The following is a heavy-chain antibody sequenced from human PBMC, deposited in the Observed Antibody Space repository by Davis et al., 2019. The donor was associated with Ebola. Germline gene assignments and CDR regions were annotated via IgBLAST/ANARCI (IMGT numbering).Heavy chain of an antibody. D-gene: IGHD3-16*02. V-gene: IGHV1-24*01. CDR3: ATAPRVWGTYRNRPYFDY. Sequence: ASVKVSCKVSGYTLTELSMHWVRQAPGKGLEWMGGFDPEDGETIYAQKFQGRVNMTEDTSTDTAYMELSSLRSEDTAVYYCATAPRVWGTYRNRPYFDYWGQGTLVTVSS. CDR2: FDPEDGET. J-gene: IGHJ4*02. CDR1: GYTLTELS.